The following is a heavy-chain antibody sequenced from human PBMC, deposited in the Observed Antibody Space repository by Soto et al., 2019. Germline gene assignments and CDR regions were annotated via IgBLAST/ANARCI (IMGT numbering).Heavy chain of an antibody. Sequence: SETLSLTCTVSGGSISSISYYWVWIRQPPGKGLEWIGSIYYSGSTYYNPSLKSRVTISVGTSKNQFSLKLSSVTAADTAVYYCARRSGRIVGVAVDWFDPWGKGTLVTVSS. CDR3: ARRSGRIVGVAVDWFDP. CDR1: GGSISSISYY. D-gene: IGHD3-3*01. V-gene: IGHV4-39*01. J-gene: IGHJ5*02. CDR2: IYYSGST.